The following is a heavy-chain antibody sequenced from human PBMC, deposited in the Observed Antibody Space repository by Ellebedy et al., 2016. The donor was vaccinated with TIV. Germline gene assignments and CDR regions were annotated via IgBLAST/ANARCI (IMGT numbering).Heavy chain of an antibody. V-gene: IGHV3-53*01. CDR2: IFSGGTT. D-gene: IGHD4-17*01. CDR3: AREIYGDKYG. CDR1: GFTVSSNY. J-gene: IGHJ4*02. Sequence: GGSLRLXXAASGFTVSSNYMSWVRQAPGKGLEWVSVIFSGGTTYYADSVKGRFTISRDNSKNTLYLQMNSLRAEDTAVYYCAREIYGDKYGWGQGTLVTVSS.